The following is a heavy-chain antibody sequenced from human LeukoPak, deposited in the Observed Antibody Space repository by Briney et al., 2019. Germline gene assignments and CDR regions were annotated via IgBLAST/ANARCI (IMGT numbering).Heavy chain of an antibody. CDR3: AKADCGGDCSMFDY. Sequence: GGSLRLSCAASGFTFSSYSMNWVRQAPGKGLEWVSYISSSSSTIYYADSVKGRFTISRDNSKNTLYLQMNSLRAEDTAVYYCAKADCGGDCSMFDYWGQGTLVTVSS. CDR2: ISSSSSTI. V-gene: IGHV3-48*01. J-gene: IGHJ4*02. D-gene: IGHD2-21*01. CDR1: GFTFSSYS.